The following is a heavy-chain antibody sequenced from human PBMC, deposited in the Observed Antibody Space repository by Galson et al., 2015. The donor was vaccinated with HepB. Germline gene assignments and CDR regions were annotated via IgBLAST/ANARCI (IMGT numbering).Heavy chain of an antibody. CDR2: IYWDDDK. V-gene: IGHV2-5*02. D-gene: IGHD3-16*02. CDR1: GFSLLTRGVG. CDR3: AHIIITFGGVIGDDTFDI. J-gene: IGHJ3*02. Sequence: PALVKPTQTLTLTCTFSGFSLLTRGVGVGWIRQPPGEALEWLAIIYWDDDKRYSPSLNSRVTITKDTSKNQAVLTMTNMDPVDTATYYCAHIIITFGGVIGDDTFDIWGQGTMVTVSS.